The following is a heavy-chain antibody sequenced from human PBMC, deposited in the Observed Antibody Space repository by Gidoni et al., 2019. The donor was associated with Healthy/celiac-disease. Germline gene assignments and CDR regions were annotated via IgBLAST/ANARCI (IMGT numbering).Heavy chain of an antibody. D-gene: IGHD3-3*01. J-gene: IGHJ4*02. CDR1: VYTFTSYG. CDR3: ARYDFWNKFDY. CDR2: NSAYNGNT. Sequence: HVQLVQSGAEVPNPAASVKVFCKASVYTFTSYGISWVRQAPGQGLEWRGWNSAYNGNTNYAQKLQGRVTMTTDTSKSTAYMELRSLRSDDTAVYYCARYDFWNKFDYWGQGTLVTVSS. V-gene: IGHV1-18*01.